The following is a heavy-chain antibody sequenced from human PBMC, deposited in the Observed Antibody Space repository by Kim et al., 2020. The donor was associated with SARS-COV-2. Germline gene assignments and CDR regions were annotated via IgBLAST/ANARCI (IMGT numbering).Heavy chain of an antibody. CDR1: GGSISSGGYY. V-gene: IGHV4-31*03. Sequence: SETLSLTCTVSGGSISSGGYYWSWIRQHPGKGLEWIGYIYYSGSTYYNPSLKSRVTISVDTSKNQFSLKLSSVTAADTAVYYCARDIPYYDILTGYYPEGMDVWGQGTTVTVSS. CDR3: ARDIPYYDILTGYYPEGMDV. J-gene: IGHJ6*02. D-gene: IGHD3-9*01. CDR2: IYYSGST.